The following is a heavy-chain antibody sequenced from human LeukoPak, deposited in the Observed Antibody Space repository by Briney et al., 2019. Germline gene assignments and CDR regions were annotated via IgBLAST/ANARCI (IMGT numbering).Heavy chain of an antibody. Sequence: PGGSLRLSCAASGFTFSSYWMSWVRQAPGKGLEWVAVISYDGSNKYYADSVKGRFTISRDNSKNTLYLQMNSLRVEDTAVYYCARARLPGIAVSGDHWGQGILIIVSS. CDR2: ISYDGSNK. CDR3: ARARLPGIAVSGDH. J-gene: IGHJ5*02. CDR1: GFTFSSYW. D-gene: IGHD6-19*01. V-gene: IGHV3-30*03.